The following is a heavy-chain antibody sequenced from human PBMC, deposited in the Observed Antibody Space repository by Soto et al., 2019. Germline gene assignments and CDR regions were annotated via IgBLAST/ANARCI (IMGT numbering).Heavy chain of an antibody. CDR3: ARGGNYYGLRV. CDR2: IYDSGST. Sequence: QVQLQESGPGLVKPSQTLSLTCTVSGGSISSGDYYWSWIRQPPGKGLEWIGYIYDSGSTYYNASLTSRVTISLETSKNQFSLKLTSVSAADTAVYYCARGGNYYGLRVWGQGTTVTVS. V-gene: IGHV4-30-4*01. D-gene: IGHD3-10*01. J-gene: IGHJ6*02. CDR1: GGSISSGDYY.